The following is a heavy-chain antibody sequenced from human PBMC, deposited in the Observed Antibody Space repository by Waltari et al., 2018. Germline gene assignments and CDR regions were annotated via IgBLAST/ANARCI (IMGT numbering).Heavy chain of an antibody. J-gene: IGHJ4*02. D-gene: IGHD5-12*01. CDR3: AKSGHDRDIDY. CDR1: GLTFTCYG. V-gene: IGHV3-30*02. CDR2: IRYDGSTK. Sequence: QGQLVEPGGRVVQPGGSLSPSSAELGLTFTCYGRHWGRQAPGNGLEWVAFIRYDGSTKYYADSGKGRFTISRDNSKNTLYLQMNSLRAEDPAVYYCAKSGHDRDIDYWGQGTLVTVSS.